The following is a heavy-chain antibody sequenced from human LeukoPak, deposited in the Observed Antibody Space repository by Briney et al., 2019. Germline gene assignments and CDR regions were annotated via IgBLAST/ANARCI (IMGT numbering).Heavy chain of an antibody. V-gene: IGHV4-59*01. CDR3: ARNMVRGVIISPYFDY. D-gene: IGHD3-10*01. CDR2: IYYSGST. J-gene: IGHJ4*02. Sequence: SETLSPTCTVSGGSISSYYWSWIRQPPGKGLEWIGYIYYSGSTNYNPSLKSRVTISVDTSKNQFSLKLSSVTAADTAVYYCARNMVRGVIISPYFDYWGQGTLVTVSS. CDR1: GGSISSYY.